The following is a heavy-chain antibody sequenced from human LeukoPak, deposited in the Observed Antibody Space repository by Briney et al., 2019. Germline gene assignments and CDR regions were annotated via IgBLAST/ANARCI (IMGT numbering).Heavy chain of an antibody. J-gene: IGHJ4*02. CDR1: GFTFSSYW. D-gene: IGHD2-15*01. Sequence: PGGSLRLSCAASGFTFSSYWMHWVRQAPGKGLVWVSRINSDGSSTSYADSVKGRFTISRDNAKNTLYLQMNSLKTEDTAVYYCTTDIVVVVAATRFFSGDQTGLFDYWGQGTLVTVSS. CDR3: TTDIVVVVAATRFFSGDQTGLFDY. V-gene: IGHV3-74*01. CDR2: INSDGSST.